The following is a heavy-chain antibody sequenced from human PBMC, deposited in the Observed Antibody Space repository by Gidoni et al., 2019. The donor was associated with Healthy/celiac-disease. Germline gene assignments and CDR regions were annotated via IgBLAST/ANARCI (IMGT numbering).Heavy chain of an antibody. D-gene: IGHD2-21*01. V-gene: IGHV2-26*01. Sequence: QVTLKASGPVLVKPTETLTLTCTVSGFSLSNARMGVSWIRQPPGKALEWLAHIFSNEEKSYSTALKSRLTISKDTSKSQVVLTMTNMDPVDTATYYCARISLESCGGDCYSLVGYFDLWGRGTLVTVSS. CDR1: GFSLSNARMG. J-gene: IGHJ2*01. CDR3: ARISLESCGGDCYSLVGYFDL. CDR2: IFSNEEK.